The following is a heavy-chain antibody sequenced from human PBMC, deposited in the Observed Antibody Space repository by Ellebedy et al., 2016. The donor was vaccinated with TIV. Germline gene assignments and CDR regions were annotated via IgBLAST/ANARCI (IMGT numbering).Heavy chain of an antibody. CDR1: GHTFTSYF. V-gene: IGHV1-46*01. D-gene: IGHD2-2*01. CDR2: INPSGGGR. J-gene: IGHJ3*02. Sequence: AASVKVSCKASGHTFTSYFIQWVRQAPGQGLEWTRLINPSGGGRSHAQRFQGRMTLTRDMSTSTVYIELRSLRSEDTAVYYCATVLPVSDSAFHIWGRGTPVTVSS. CDR3: ATVLPVSDSAFHI.